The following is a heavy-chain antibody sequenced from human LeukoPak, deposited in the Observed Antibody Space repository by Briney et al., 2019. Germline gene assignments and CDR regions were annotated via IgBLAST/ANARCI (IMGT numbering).Heavy chain of an antibody. CDR3: ARSGMVPTGFDY. Sequence: SGPTLVNPPQPLTLTCTFSGFSLSAREMSVSWIRQPPGKALKWLARIDWDDDKYYSTSLKTRLTISKDTSKNQVVLTMTNMDPVDTATYYCARSGMVPTGFDYWGQGAMVTVSS. J-gene: IGHJ4*02. CDR1: GFSLSAREMS. V-gene: IGHV2-70*11. D-gene: IGHD4/OR15-4a*01. CDR2: IDWDDDK.